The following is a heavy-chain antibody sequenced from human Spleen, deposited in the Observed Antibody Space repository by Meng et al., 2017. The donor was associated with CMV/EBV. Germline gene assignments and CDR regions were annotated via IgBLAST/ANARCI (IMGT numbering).Heavy chain of an antibody. CDR3: AGIVGATN. CDR1: GYSISSGYY. CDR2: IYHSGST. D-gene: IGHD1-26*01. Sequence: SETLSLTCTVSGYSISSGYYWGWIRQPPGKGLEWIGSIYHSGSTYYNPSLKSRVTISVDTSKNQFSLKLSSVTAADTAVYYCAGIVGATNWGQGTLVTVSS. J-gene: IGHJ4*02. V-gene: IGHV4-38-2*02.